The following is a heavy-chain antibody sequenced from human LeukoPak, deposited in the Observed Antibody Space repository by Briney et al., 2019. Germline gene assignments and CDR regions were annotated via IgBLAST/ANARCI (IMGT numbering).Heavy chain of an antibody. CDR3: ARDSCSGGRCYYFDY. Sequence: GASVKVSCKASGYTLTSYYMHWVRQAPGQGLEWMGIINPAVGTTTYAREFQGRVTMARDTSTSTVYMELGSLRSEDTAVYYCARDSCSGGRCYYFDYWGQGILVTVSS. V-gene: IGHV1-46*01. J-gene: IGHJ4*02. CDR2: INPAVGTT. D-gene: IGHD2-15*01. CDR1: GYTLTSYY.